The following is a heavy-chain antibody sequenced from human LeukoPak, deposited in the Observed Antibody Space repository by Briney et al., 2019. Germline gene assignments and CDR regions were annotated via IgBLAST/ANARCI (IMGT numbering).Heavy chain of an antibody. Sequence: SETLSLTCTVSGGSISSYYWSRIRQPPGKGLEWIGYIYYSGSTNYNPSLKSRVTISVDTSKNQFSLKLSSVTAADTAAYYCARHRWQQLAVHWFDPWGQGTLVTVSS. J-gene: IGHJ5*02. CDR1: GGSISSYY. D-gene: IGHD6-13*01. V-gene: IGHV4-59*01. CDR3: ARHRWQQLAVHWFDP. CDR2: IYYSGST.